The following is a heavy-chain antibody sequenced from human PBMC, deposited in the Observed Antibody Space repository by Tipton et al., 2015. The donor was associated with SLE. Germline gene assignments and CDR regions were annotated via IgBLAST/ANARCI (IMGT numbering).Heavy chain of an antibody. CDR1: GGSFSGYY. CDR2: IYYSGST. CDR3: ARDHQKSFDY. Sequence: TLSLTCAVYGGSFSGYYWSWIRQPPGKGLEWIGYIYYSGSTYYNPSLKSRVTISVDTSKNQFSLKLSSVTAADTAVYYCARDHQKSFDYWGQGTLVTVSS. J-gene: IGHJ4*02. V-gene: IGHV4-34*09.